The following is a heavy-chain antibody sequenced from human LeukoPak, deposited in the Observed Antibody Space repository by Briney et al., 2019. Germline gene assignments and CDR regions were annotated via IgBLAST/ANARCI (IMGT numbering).Heavy chain of an antibody. V-gene: IGHV1-3*01. CDR2: INAGNGNT. CDR3: ARVFSGSSGYYFTGPSPLYFDY. Sequence: ASVKVSCRASGGSFKTYPISWVRQAPGQRLEWMGWINAGNGNTKYSQKFQGRVTITRDTSASTAYMELSSLRSEDTAVYYCARVFSGSSGYYFTGPSPLYFDYWGQGTLVTVSS. CDR1: GGSFKTYP. D-gene: IGHD3-22*01. J-gene: IGHJ4*02.